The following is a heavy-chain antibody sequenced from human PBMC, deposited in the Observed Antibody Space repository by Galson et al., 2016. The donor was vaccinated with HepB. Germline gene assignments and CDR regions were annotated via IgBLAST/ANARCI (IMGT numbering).Heavy chain of an antibody. CDR3: ARESTACAD. CDR1: GFTISSNW. D-gene: IGHD2/OR15-2a*01. V-gene: IGHV3-7*03. CDR2: INQDASEE. Sequence: SLRLSCAASGFTISSNWMNWVRQAPGKGLEWVANINQDASEENYVDSVKGRFITSRDDAKNSLYLQMNSLRADDTAMYYCARESTACADWGQGTLVTVSS. J-gene: IGHJ1*01.